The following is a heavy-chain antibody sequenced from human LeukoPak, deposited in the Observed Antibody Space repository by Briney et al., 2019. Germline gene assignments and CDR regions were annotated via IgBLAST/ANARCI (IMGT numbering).Heavy chain of an antibody. CDR1: GFTFSSYG. CDR3: ARNGRVVPAAKLLDY. J-gene: IGHJ4*02. Sequence: GRSLRLSCAASGFTFSSYGMHWVRQARGKGLEGVAVIWYDGSNKYYADSVKGRFTISRDNSKNTLYLQMNSLRAEDTAVYYCARNGRVVPAAKLLDYWGQGTLATVSA. CDR2: IWYDGSNK. D-gene: IGHD2-2*01. V-gene: IGHV3-33*01.